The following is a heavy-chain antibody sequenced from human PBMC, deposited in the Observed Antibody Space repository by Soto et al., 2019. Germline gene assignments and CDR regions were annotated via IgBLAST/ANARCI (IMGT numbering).Heavy chain of an antibody. Sequence: QITLKESGPTLVKPTQTHTLTCIFSGFSLSTSGMSVGWIRQPPGKALEWLALIYLDDDKRYSPSLKSRLTIIKDTSKNQVVLTMTNMDPVDTATYYCVHRRSGGSGTFFDYWGQGTLVTDSS. CDR3: VHRRSGGSGTFFDY. CDR1: GFSLSTSGMS. V-gene: IGHV2-5*02. D-gene: IGHD3-10*01. CDR2: IYLDDDK. J-gene: IGHJ4*02.